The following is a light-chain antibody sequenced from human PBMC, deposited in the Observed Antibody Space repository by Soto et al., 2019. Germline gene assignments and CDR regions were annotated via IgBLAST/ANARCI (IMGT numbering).Light chain of an antibody. CDR2: DAS. Sequence: GDRVTITCRASQSISTWLAWYQQKPGSAPKLLIFDASSLESGVPSRFSGSGSGTDFTLTISSLQPDDFATYYCQQRSNWPGTFGQGTKVDIK. V-gene: IGKV1-5*01. CDR1: QSISTW. J-gene: IGKJ1*01. CDR3: QQRSNWPGT.